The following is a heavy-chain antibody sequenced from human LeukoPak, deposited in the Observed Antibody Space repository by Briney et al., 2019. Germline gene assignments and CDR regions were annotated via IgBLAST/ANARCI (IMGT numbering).Heavy chain of an antibody. J-gene: IGHJ4*02. V-gene: IGHV4-34*01. CDR2: INHSGST. CDR3: ARDGHNSVDY. Sequence: SETLSLTCAVYGGSFSGYYWSWIRQPPGKGLEWIGEINHSGSTNYNPSLKSRVTISVDTSKNQFSLKLSSVTAADTAVYYCARDGHNSVDYWGQGTLVTVSS. CDR1: GGSFSGYY. D-gene: IGHD1-1*01.